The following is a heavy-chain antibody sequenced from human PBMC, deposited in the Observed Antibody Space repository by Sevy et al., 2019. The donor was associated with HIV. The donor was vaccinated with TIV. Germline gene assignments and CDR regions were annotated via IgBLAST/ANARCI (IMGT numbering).Heavy chain of an antibody. CDR1: GFTFSSYA. V-gene: IGHV3-30-3*01. Sequence: GGSLRLSCAAPGFTFSSYAMHWVRQAPGKGLEWVAVISYDGNNKYYADSVKGRFTISRDNSKNTLYLQMNSLRAEDTAVYYCARDVGDCSGGSCYSTLDYWGQGTLVTVSS. D-gene: IGHD2-15*01. CDR3: ARDVGDCSGGSCYSTLDY. CDR2: ISYDGNNK. J-gene: IGHJ4*02.